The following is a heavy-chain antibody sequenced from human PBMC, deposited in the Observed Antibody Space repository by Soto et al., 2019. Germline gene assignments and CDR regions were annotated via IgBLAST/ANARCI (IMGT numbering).Heavy chain of an antibody. V-gene: IGHV1-46*03. Sequence: QSPGHVLEWMVIINPSGGSTSYAQKFQGRVTMTSDTSTSTVYMELSSLRSEDTAVYYCARGDKRYNWFDPWGQGTLVTVSS. D-gene: IGHD3-9*01. CDR2: INPSGGST. J-gene: IGHJ5*02. CDR3: ARGDKRYNWFDP.